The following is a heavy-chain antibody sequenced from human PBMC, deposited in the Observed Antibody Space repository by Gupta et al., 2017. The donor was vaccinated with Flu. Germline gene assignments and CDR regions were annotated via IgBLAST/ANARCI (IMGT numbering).Heavy chain of an antibody. J-gene: IGHJ3*02. Sequence: QVQLVQSGAEVKKPGSSVKVSCKASGGTFSSYAISWVRQAPGQGLEWMGGIIPIFGTANYAQKFQGRVTMTADKSTSTAYMELSSLRSEETAVYYCARESRIQRWTPDAFDIWGQGTMVTVYS. CDR3: ARESRIQRWTPDAFDI. D-gene: IGHD5-18*01. CDR1: GGTFSSYA. CDR2: IIPIFGTA. V-gene: IGHV1-69*06.